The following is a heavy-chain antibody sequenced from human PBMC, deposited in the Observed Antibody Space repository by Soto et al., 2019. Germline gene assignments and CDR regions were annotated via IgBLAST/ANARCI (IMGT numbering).Heavy chain of an antibody. CDR2: IITILGTA. CDR1: GGTFNSYP. J-gene: IGHJ6*02. D-gene: IGHD4-17*01. Sequence: QVQLVQSGAEVKKPGSSVKVSCKASGGTFNSYPISWVRQAPGQGLEWMGGIITILGTANYAQKFQGRVTITADESTSTAYKERSSLRSEDTALYYCTSLILMYGGYYGRDVWGQGTPVIVSS. V-gene: IGHV1-69*01. CDR3: TSLILMYGGYYGRDV.